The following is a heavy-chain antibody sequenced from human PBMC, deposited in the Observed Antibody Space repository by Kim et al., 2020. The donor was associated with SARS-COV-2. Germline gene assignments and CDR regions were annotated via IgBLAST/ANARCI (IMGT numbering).Heavy chain of an antibody. V-gene: IGHV4-59*01. D-gene: IGHD2-15*01. J-gene: IGHJ3*02. CDR2: IYYSGST. CDR3: AREYCSGGSCYAFDI. CDR1: GGSISSYY. Sequence: SETLSLTCTVSGGSISSYYWSWIRQPPGKGLEWIGYIYYSGSTNYNPSLKSRVTISVDTSKNQFSLKLSSVTAADTAVYYCAREYCSGGSCYAFDIWGQGTMVTVSS.